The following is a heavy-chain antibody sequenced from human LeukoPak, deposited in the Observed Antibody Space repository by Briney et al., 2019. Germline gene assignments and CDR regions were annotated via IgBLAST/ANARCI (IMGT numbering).Heavy chain of an antibody. Sequence: SGPTLVKPTQTLTLTCTFSGFSLNTGGVGVGWIRQPPGKALEWLALIYWKDDKRSSPSLKTRPTIPKDPSKNQMVLTMTNMDPVDTATYYCAHRRTGAVAGTGVSFDYWGQGTLVTVSS. J-gene: IGHJ4*02. CDR3: AHRRTGAVAGTGVSFDY. CDR1: GFSLNTGGVG. CDR2: IYWKDDK. V-gene: IGHV2-5*01. D-gene: IGHD6-19*01.